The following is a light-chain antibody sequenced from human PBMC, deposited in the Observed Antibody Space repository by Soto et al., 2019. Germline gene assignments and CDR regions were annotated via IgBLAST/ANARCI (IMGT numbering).Light chain of an antibody. J-gene: IGKJ2*01. V-gene: IGKV1-9*01. CDR1: QAISSY. CDR3: QQFNGYPYT. CDR2: AAS. Sequence: IQLTQSPSSLSASVGDRVTITCRASQAISSYLAWYQQKPGKVPKLLIYAASTLQSGVPSRFSGSGSGTDFTLTISSLQPEDFATYYCQQFNGYPYTFGQGTKLEIK.